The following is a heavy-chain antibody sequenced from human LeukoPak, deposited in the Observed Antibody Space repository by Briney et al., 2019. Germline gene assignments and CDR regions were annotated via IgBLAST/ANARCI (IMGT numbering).Heavy chain of an antibody. CDR3: AAYTQYFAAPGTDY. CDR2: IDKDGSEK. J-gene: IGHJ4*02. V-gene: IGHV3-7*01. Sequence: GGSLRFTCTGSGFTFSKYWRRWDGQAQGKGREGVASIDKDGSEKQYFDSVRGRFTISRDNAKNSVYLQMTSLGAEDTAIYYCAAYTQYFAAPGTDYWGQGTLVSVSS. CDR1: GFTFSKYW. D-gene: IGHD6-13*01.